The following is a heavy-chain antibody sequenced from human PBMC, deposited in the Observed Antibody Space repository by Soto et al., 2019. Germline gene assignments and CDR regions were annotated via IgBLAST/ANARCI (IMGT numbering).Heavy chain of an antibody. V-gene: IGHV3-53*01. Sequence: GGSLRLSCVASGFSVSTNHMSWVRQAPGKGLEWVSVIYGGGSTFYADSVKGRFTISRDKSKNTLFLQLNSLRAEDTAMYYCVRGGSSWYYFDVWGQGALVTVSS. CDR3: VRGGSSWYYFDV. CDR1: GFSVSTNH. CDR2: IYGGGST. J-gene: IGHJ4*02. D-gene: IGHD6-13*01.